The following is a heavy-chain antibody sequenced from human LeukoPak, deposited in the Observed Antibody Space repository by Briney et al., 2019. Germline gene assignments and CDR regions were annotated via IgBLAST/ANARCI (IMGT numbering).Heavy chain of an antibody. CDR3: AREGNNNWSDY. V-gene: IGHV1-2*02. J-gene: IGHJ4*02. CDR1: GYTFTGYY. Sequence: VASMKVSCKTSGYTFTGYYIYWVRQAPGQGLEWMGWTSPNSGGTNYAQKFQGRVTMTRDTSISTAYMELNRLRSDETAVYYCAREGNNNWSDYWGQGTLVTVSS. D-gene: IGHD1-1*01. CDR2: TSPNSGGT.